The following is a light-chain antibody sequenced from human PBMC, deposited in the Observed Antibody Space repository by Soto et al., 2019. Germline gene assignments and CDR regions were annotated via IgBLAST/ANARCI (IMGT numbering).Light chain of an antibody. J-gene: IGLJ2*01. CDR2: DVS. CDR1: NSDVGSYNY. CDR3: SSYTSSSTLVV. Sequence: QSALTQPASVSGSPGQSITISCTGTNSDVGSYNYVSWYQQHPGKAPKLMIYDVSNRPSGVSNRFSGSKSGNTASLTISGLQAEDEADYYCSSYTSSSTLVVFGGGTELTVL. V-gene: IGLV2-14*03.